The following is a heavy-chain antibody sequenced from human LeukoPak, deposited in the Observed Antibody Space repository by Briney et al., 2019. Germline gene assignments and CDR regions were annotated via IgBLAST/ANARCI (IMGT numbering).Heavy chain of an antibody. J-gene: IGHJ4*02. D-gene: IGHD6-19*01. CDR1: GGSINSYY. CDR2: ISASGTT. V-gene: IGHV4-4*07. Sequence: SETLSLTCTVSGGSINSYYWSWIRQPAGRGLEWIGRISASGTTDYNPSLKSRATISVDKSKNQFSLRLTSVTAADTAVYYCARDRAVAVAIRRLDYWGQGTLVAVSS. CDR3: ARDRAVAVAIRRLDY.